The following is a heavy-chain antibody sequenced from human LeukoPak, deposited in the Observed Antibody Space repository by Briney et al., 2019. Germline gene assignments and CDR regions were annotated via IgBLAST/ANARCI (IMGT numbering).Heavy chain of an antibody. Sequence: GGSLRLSCAASGFTLSKAWMSWVRQAPGKGLEWVAVISYDGSNKYYADSVKGRFTISRDNSKNTLYLQMNSLRAEDTAVYYCARDLAAAGTGFDYWGQGTLVTVSS. CDR3: ARDLAAAGTGFDY. J-gene: IGHJ4*02. CDR1: GFTLSKAW. D-gene: IGHD6-13*01. CDR2: ISYDGSNK. V-gene: IGHV3-30-3*01.